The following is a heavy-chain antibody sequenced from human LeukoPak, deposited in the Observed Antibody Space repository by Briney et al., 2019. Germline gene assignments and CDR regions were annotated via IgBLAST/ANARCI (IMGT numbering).Heavy chain of an antibody. Sequence: SQTLSLTCTVSGGSISSGDYYWSWIRQPPGKGLEWIGYIYYSGSTYYNPSLKSRVTISVDTSKNQFSLKLSSVTAADTAVYYCARSEWELRDFDYWGQGTPVTVSS. CDR1: GGSISSGDYY. V-gene: IGHV4-30-4*01. D-gene: IGHD1-26*01. CDR2: IYYSGST. CDR3: ARSEWELRDFDY. J-gene: IGHJ4*02.